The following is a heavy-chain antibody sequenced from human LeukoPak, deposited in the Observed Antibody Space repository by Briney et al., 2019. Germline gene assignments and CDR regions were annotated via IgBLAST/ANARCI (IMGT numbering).Heavy chain of an antibody. J-gene: IGHJ4*02. D-gene: IGHD6-19*01. Sequence: GGSLRLSCAASGFSFSNYGMHWVRQAPGKGLAWVAFIRYDATNTWYADSVKGRFTISRDNSKNTLYVQMHSLRAEDTAVYYCAKSIAVAGFAGGRTFDYWGQGILVTVSS. CDR1: GFSFSNYG. CDR2: IRYDATNT. CDR3: AKSIAVAGFAGGRTFDY. V-gene: IGHV3-30*02.